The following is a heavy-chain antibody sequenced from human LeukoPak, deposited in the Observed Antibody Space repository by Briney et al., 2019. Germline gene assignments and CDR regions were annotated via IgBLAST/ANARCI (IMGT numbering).Heavy chain of an antibody. CDR3: ARAGAGWYYFDY. D-gene: IGHD6-19*01. J-gene: IGHJ4*02. Sequence: GGSLRLSCEASGFTFSSFDMHWVRQATGKGLEWVSAIGVAGDTYYPGSVKGRFTISRENAKNSLDLQMNSLRAGDTAVYYCARAGAGWYYFDYWGQGTLVTVSS. CDR1: GFTFSSFD. V-gene: IGHV3-13*01. CDR2: IGVAGDT.